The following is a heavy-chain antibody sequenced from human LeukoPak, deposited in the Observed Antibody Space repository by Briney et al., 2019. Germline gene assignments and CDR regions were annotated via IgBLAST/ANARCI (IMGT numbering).Heavy chain of an antibody. CDR1: GGSISSYY. CDR3: ARTRSGSYYRSYYYYYYYMDV. Sequence: SETLSLTCTVSGGSISSYYWSWIRQPAGKVLEWIGRIYTSGSTNYNPSLKSRVTMSVDTSKNQFSLKLSSVTAADTAVYYCARTRSGSYYRSYYYYYYYMDVWGKGTTVTISS. V-gene: IGHV4-4*07. J-gene: IGHJ6*03. D-gene: IGHD3-10*01. CDR2: IYTSGST.